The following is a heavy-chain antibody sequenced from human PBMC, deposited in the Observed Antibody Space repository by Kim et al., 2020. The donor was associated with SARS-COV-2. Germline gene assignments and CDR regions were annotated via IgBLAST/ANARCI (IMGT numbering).Heavy chain of an antibody. CDR2: IKDSGVT. V-gene: IGHV4-34*01. CDR1: GGSFGHYF. Sequence: SETLSLTCAVYGGSFGHYFWPWVRQSPGKGLEWIGEIKDSGVTNYNPSLRSRVTISVDTSRNHFSLKMTSVTAADTAVYYCARAPYLGGLDCTTFAYW. CDR3: ARAPYLGGLDCTTFAY. D-gene: IGHD2-8*01. J-gene: IGHJ4*01.